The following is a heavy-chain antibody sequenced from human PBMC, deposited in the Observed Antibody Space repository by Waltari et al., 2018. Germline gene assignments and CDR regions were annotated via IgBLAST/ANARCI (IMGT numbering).Heavy chain of an antibody. CDR1: GFTVSNNY. V-gene: IGHV3-53*01. CDR3: GNIGAFDI. CDR2: IYRGGGT. J-gene: IGHJ3*02. Sequence: EVQLVESGGGLIQPGGSLRISCAASGFTVSNNYITWVRQAPGKGLGWVSVIYRGGGTYYADSVRGRFTISRDKVKNTVYLQMNSLRAEDTAVYYCGNIGAFDIWGQGTMVTVSS. D-gene: IGHD5-12*01.